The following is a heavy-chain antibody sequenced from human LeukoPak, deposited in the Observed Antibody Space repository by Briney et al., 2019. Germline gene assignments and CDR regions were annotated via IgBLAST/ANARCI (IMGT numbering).Heavy chain of an antibody. J-gene: IGHJ5*02. Sequence: PGGSLRPSCAASGFTVSSNYMSWVRQAPGKGLEWVSVTYSGGSTYYADSVKGRFTISRDNSKNTLYLQMNSLRAEDTAVYYCAYGPSFDPWGQGTLVTVSS. CDR1: GFTVSSNY. CDR3: AYGPSFDP. V-gene: IGHV3-53*01. CDR2: TYSGGST. D-gene: IGHD3-10*01.